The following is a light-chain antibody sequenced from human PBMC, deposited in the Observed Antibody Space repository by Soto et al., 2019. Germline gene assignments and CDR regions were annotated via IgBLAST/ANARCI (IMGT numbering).Light chain of an antibody. CDR2: GVS. CDR3: QHFGDSRYT. Sequence: EVVLTQSPGTLSFSPGERATLSCRTSQRVTSGYLAWYQHKPGQPPRLLIYGVSTRPTGVPDRFSGSGSGTDFTLPISRLEPEDFAVYYCQHFGDSRYTFGQGTQL. V-gene: IGKV3-20*01. CDR1: QRVTSGY. J-gene: IGKJ2*01.